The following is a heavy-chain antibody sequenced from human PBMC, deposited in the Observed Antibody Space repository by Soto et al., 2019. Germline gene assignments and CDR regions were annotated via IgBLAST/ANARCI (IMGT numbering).Heavy chain of an antibody. Sequence: PSETLSLTCAVSGGSISSGGYSWSWIRQPPGKGLEWIGYIYHSGSTYYNPSLKSRVTISVDRSKNQFSLKLSSVTAADTAVYYCASGYSYGQLDYWGQGTLVTVSS. V-gene: IGHV4-30-2*01. CDR1: GGSISSGGYS. D-gene: IGHD5-18*01. CDR2: IYHSGST. CDR3: ASGYSYGQLDY. J-gene: IGHJ4*02.